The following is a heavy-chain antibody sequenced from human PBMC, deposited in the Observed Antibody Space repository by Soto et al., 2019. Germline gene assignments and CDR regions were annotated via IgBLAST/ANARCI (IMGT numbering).Heavy chain of an antibody. J-gene: IGHJ6*02. D-gene: IGHD6-13*01. V-gene: IGHV1-18*01. CDR1: GYTFTSYG. CDR2: ISAYNGNT. CDR3: ARDSTASSSWYEGYYYYGMDV. Sequence: ASVKVSCKASGYTFTSYGISWVRQAPGQGLEWMGWISAYNGNTNYAQKLQGRVTMTTDTSTSTAYMELRSLRSDDTAVYYCARDSTASSSWYEGYYYYGMDVWGQGTTVTISS.